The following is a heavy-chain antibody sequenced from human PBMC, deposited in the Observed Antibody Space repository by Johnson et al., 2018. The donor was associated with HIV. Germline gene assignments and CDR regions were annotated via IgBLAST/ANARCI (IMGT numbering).Heavy chain of an antibody. CDR2: ISYDGINK. CDR3: AKSIAAAGTNAFDI. CDR1: GFTFSSCA. V-gene: IGHV3-30*04. J-gene: IGHJ3*02. Sequence: QVQLVESGGGVVQPGRSLRLSCAASGFTFSSCAMHWVRQAPGKGLEWETIISYDGINKYYAESVKGRFTISRDNSKNTLCLQMNSLRPEDTAVYYCAKSIAAAGTNAFDIWGQGTMVTVSS. D-gene: IGHD6-13*01.